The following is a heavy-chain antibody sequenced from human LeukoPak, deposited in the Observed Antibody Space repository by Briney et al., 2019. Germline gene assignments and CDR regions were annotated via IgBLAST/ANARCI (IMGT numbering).Heavy chain of an antibody. CDR2: VYHSGST. CDR1: GYSISSGYY. Sequence: SETLSLTCSVSGYSISSGYYWGWIRQPPGKGLEWIGSVYHSGSTYYSPSLTSRVSFSVDTSKNQFSLKLTSVTAADTAVYWCARKVVVVVASTPYYFDYWGQGTLVTVSS. D-gene: IGHD2-15*01. CDR3: ARKVVVVVASTPYYFDY. J-gene: IGHJ4*02. V-gene: IGHV4-38-2*02.